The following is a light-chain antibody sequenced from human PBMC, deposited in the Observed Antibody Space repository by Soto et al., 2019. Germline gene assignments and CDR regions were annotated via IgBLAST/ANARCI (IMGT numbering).Light chain of an antibody. CDR2: KNN. CDR3: AAWDDSLKGRV. CDR1: SSNIGSNT. V-gene: IGLV1-44*01. J-gene: IGLJ3*02. Sequence: LTQPPSASATPGQRVTISCSGSSSNIGSNTVNWYQQLPGTAPKLLIYKNNQRPSGVPDRFSGSKSGTSASLAISGLQSEDEADYYCAAWDDSLKGRVFGGGTKLTVL.